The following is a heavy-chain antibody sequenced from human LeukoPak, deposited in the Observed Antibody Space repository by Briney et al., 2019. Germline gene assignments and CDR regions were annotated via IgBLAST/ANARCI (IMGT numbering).Heavy chain of an antibody. Sequence: PGGSLRLSCAASGFTFSSYGMSWVRQAPGKGLEWVSAISGSGGSTYYADSVKGRFTISRDNSKNTLYLQMNSLRAEDTAVYYCARAPKEVRFLEWLSRGGFDYWGQGTLVTVSS. CDR1: GFTFSSYG. V-gene: IGHV3-23*01. CDR2: ISGSGGST. J-gene: IGHJ4*02. CDR3: ARAPKEVRFLEWLSRGGFDY. D-gene: IGHD3-3*01.